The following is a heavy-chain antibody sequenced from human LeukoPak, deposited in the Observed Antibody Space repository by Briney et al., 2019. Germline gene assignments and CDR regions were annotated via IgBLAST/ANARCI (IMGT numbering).Heavy chain of an antibody. CDR1: GGSISNTSYY. V-gene: IGHV4-39*07. CDR3: ARRGFRGGTMVRGPPFDY. J-gene: IGHJ4*02. Sequence: PSETLSLTCTVSGGSISNTSYYWGWIRQPPGKGLEWIGSIYYSGTTYYNPSLKSRVTISVDTSKNQFSLKLSSVTAADTAVYYCARRGFRGGTMVRGPPFDYWGQGTLVTVSS. D-gene: IGHD3-10*01. CDR2: IYYSGTT.